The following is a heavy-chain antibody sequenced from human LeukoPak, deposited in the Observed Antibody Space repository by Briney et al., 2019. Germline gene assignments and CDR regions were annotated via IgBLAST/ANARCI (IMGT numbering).Heavy chain of an antibody. Sequence: GGSLRLSYAASGFTFGNSWVHWVRQAPGKGLVWVSLINADGSTTTYADSVKGRFTISRDNARNTLSLQMNSLTIEDTAVYYCVVVVEPPDSDGFDVWGQGTIITVSS. D-gene: IGHD1-14*01. CDR3: VVVVEPPDSDGFDV. J-gene: IGHJ3*01. CDR1: GFTFGNSW. CDR2: INADGSTT. V-gene: IGHV3-74*01.